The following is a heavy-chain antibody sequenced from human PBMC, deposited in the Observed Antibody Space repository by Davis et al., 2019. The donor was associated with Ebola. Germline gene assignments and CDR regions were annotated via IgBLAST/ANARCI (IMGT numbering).Heavy chain of an antibody. CDR2: IYNVYTM. J-gene: IGHJ3*02. V-gene: IGHV3-53*01. D-gene: IGHD4-17*01. CDR3: ARAEDDYGEYPDALDI. CDR1: GFTFTRNT. Sequence: GGSLRLSCAASGFTFTRNTMAWVRQAPGKGLEWVSVIYNVYTMYYADSVKGRFTISRDSSMNTVYLQMSSLRAEDTAVYYCARAEDDYGEYPDALDIWGQGTVVTVSS.